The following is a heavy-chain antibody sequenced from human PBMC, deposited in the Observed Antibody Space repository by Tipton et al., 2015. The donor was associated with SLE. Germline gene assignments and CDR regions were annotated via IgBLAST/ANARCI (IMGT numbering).Heavy chain of an antibody. CDR3: ARISYGDYPDY. Sequence: SLRLSCDASGFTFSSYAMHWVRQAPGKGLEWVAVISYDGSNKYYADSVKGRFTISRDNSKNTLYLQMNSLRAEDTAVYYCARISYGDYPDYWGRGTLVTVSA. D-gene: IGHD4-17*01. CDR1: GFTFSSYA. V-gene: IGHV3-30*04. J-gene: IGHJ4*02. CDR2: ISYDGSNK.